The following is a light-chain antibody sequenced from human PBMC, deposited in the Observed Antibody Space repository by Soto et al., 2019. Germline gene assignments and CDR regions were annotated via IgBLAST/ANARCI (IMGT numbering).Light chain of an antibody. V-gene: IGLV8-61*01. J-gene: IGLJ3*02. Sequence: QAVVTQEPSFSVSPGRTVTLTCGLSSGSVSTSYYPSWYQQTPGQAPRTLIYSTNTRSSGVPDRFSRSILGNKAALTITGAQADDESDYYCVLYMGSGIAVFGGGTQLTVL. CDR2: STN. CDR1: SGSVSTSYY. CDR3: VLYMGSGIAV.